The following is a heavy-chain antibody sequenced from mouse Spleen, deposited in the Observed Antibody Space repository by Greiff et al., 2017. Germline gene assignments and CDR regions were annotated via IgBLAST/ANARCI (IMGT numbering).Heavy chain of an antibody. V-gene: IGHV5-17*01. D-gene: IGHD2-4*01. CDR1: GFTFSDYG. J-gene: IGHJ4*01. CDR2: ISSGSSTI. CDR3: AKIYYDYEDAMDY. Sequence: EVKVVESGGGLVKPGGSLKLSCAASGFTFSDYGMHWVRQAPEKGLEWVAYISSGSSTIYYADTVKGRFTISRDNAKNTLFLQMTSLRSEDTAMYYCAKIYYDYEDAMDYWGQGTSVTVSS.